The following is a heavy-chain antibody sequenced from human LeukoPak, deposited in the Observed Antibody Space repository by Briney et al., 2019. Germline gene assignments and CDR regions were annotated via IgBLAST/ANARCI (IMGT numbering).Heavy chain of an antibody. J-gene: IGHJ6*03. Sequence: PGGSLRLSCAASGFTFSSYGMHWVRQAPGKGLEWVAFIRYDGSNKYYADSVKGRFTISRDNSKNTLYLQMNSLRAEDTAVYYCAKDGGGELPLRYYYYYMDVWGKGTTVTVSS. D-gene: IGHD1-26*01. CDR3: AKDGGGELPLRYYYYYMDV. CDR2: IRYDGSNK. V-gene: IGHV3-30*02. CDR1: GFTFSSYG.